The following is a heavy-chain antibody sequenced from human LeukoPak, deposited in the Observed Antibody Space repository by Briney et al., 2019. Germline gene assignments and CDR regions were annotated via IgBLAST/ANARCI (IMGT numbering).Heavy chain of an antibody. J-gene: IGHJ6*03. D-gene: IGHD5-18*01. CDR3: ARGDTAMDNYYYYYMDV. V-gene: IGHV3-30-3*01. CDR1: GFTFSSYA. Sequence: GGSLRLSCAASGFTFSSYAMHWVRQAPGKGLEWVAVISYDGSNKYYADSVKGRFTISRDNSKNTLYLQMNSLRAEDTAVYYCARGDTAMDNYYYYYMDVWGKGTTVTVSS. CDR2: ISYDGSNK.